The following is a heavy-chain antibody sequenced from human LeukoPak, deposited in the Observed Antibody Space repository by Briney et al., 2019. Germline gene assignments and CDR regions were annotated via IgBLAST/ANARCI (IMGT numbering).Heavy chain of an antibody. CDR1: GGSISSVTSY. J-gene: IGHJ4*02. CDR3: ARGSGSYYFDY. CDR2: IYPSGST. V-gene: IGHV4-61*02. Sequence: TSQTLSLTCTVSGGSISSVTSYWGWIRQPAGKGLEWIGRIYPSGSTNYNPSLKSRVTISVDTSKNQFSLKLSSVTAADTAVYYCARGSGSYYFDYWGQGTLVTVSS. D-gene: IGHD3-10*01.